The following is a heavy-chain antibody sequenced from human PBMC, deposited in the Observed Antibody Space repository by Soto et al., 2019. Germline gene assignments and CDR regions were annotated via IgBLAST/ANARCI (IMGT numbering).Heavy chain of an antibody. V-gene: IGHV4-31*03. CDR2: IYYSGST. J-gene: IGHJ6*02. Sequence: PSETLSLTCTVSGGSISSGGYYWSWIRQHPGKGLEWIGYIYYSGSTYYNPSLKSRVTISVDTSKNQFSLKLSSVPAADTAVYYCARVLYGDYVLYYYYYSGMDVWGQGTTVNVSS. CDR3: ARVLYGDYVLYYYYYSGMDV. D-gene: IGHD4-17*01. CDR1: GGSISSGGYY.